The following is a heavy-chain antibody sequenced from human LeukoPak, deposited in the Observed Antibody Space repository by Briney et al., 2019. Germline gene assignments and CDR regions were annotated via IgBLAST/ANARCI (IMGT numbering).Heavy chain of an antibody. D-gene: IGHD1-26*01. CDR1: GFTFSKSA. V-gene: IGHV3-23*01. Sequence: GGSVRLSCAASGFTFSKSAMSWVRQAPGKGLEWVSVISEGDSDTYYADSVKGRFTISRDTSTDTLFLQLSSLRAEDTAVYYCAKTQSGTYSYFDHWGQGALVTVSS. J-gene: IGHJ4*02. CDR2: ISEGDSDT. CDR3: AKTQSGTYSYFDH.